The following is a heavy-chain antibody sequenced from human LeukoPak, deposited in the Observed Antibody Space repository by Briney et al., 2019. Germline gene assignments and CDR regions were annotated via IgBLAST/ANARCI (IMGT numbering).Heavy chain of an antibody. D-gene: IGHD3-9*01. CDR3: ATETSAGYYKDEYYYFMDV. CDR2: FDAEDCER. Sequence: ASVKVSCKVSGYTLTELSMHWVRQSPGKGLGWMGAFDAEDCERFYAEKFLGRVTMTEDTSTDTAYMELGRLTSEDSGMYYCATETSAGYYKDEYYYFMDVWGKGTTV. CDR1: GYTLTELS. J-gene: IGHJ6*03. V-gene: IGHV1-24*01.